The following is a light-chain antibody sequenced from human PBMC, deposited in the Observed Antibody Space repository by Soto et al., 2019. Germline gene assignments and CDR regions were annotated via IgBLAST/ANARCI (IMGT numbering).Light chain of an antibody. J-gene: IGLJ2*01. Sequence: QSALTQPPSASGSPGQSVTISCTGTSSDVGGYNFVSWYQQHPGKAPKLMIYEVSERPSGVHDRFSGSKSGNTASLTVSGLQAEDEADYYCSSYAGSNIVVFGGGTKLTVL. CDR1: SSDVGGYNF. CDR3: SSYAGSNIVV. V-gene: IGLV2-8*01. CDR2: EVS.